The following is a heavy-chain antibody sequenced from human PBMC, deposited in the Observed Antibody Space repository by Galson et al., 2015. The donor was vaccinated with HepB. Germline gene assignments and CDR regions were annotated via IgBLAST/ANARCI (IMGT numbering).Heavy chain of an antibody. CDR2: ISSSSSYT. D-gene: IGHD4-17*01. Sequence: SLRLSCAAYGFTFSDYYMSWIRQAPGKGLEWVSYISSSSSYTNYADSVKGRFTISRDNAKNSLYLQMNSLRAEDTAVYYCAKVKGNDYGDRYYFDCWGQGTLVTVSS. CDR1: GFTFSDYY. J-gene: IGHJ4*02. CDR3: AKVKGNDYGDRYYFDC. V-gene: IGHV3-11*06.